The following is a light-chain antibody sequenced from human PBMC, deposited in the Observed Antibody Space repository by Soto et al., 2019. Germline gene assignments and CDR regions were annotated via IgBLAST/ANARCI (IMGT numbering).Light chain of an antibody. CDR3: SSYTRSSISV. CDR2: DVI. J-gene: IGLJ1*01. V-gene: IGLV2-14*01. CDR1: SSDVGGYDY. Sequence: QSALTQPASVSGSPGQSITISCTGTSSDVGGYDYVSWYQQHPGKAPTLLIYDVINRPSGVSFRFSGSKSGNTASLTISGLQAEGEAEYYCSSYTRSSISVFGTGTKLTVL.